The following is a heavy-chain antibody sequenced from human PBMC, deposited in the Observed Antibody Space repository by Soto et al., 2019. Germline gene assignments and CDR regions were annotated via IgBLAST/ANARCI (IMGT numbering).Heavy chain of an antibody. D-gene: IGHD6-13*01. CDR1: GLTFSDYY. CDR2: ISSSGSTI. V-gene: IGHV3-11*01. J-gene: IGHJ5*02. Sequence: PGGSLRLSGAAGGLTFSDYYMSWIRQAPGKGLEWVSYISSSGSTIYYADSVKGRFTISRDNAKNSLYLQMNSLRAEDTAVYYCARDTAATGFDPWGQGTVLTVSS. CDR3: ARDTAATGFDP.